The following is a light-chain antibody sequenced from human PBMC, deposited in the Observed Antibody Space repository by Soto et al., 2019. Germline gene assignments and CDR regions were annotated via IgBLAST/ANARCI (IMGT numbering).Light chain of an antibody. CDR3: QQLNTYPVT. CDR2: AAS. CDR1: QGISRY. J-gene: IGKJ3*01. V-gene: IGKV1-9*01. Sequence: IQLTQSPSSLSASVGDSVTITCRASQGISRYLSWYQQKSGRAPKLLISAASTLQSGVPARFSGSGSGTDFTLSITNLQPEDFATYYCQQLNTYPVTFGPGTKVDIK.